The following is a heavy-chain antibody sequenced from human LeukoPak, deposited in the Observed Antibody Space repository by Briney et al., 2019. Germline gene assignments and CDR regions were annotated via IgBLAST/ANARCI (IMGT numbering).Heavy chain of an antibody. CDR1: GYTFTDYY. CDR2: INAKSGGA. CDR3: ARDRERDVAGFELDY. Sequence: ASVKVSCKAPGYTFTDYYIYWVRQAPGQGLEWMGWINAKSGGAISAQKFQGRVTMTRDTSISTTHMELSSLTSDDTAVYFCARDRERDVAGFELDYWGQGTLVTVSS. J-gene: IGHJ4*02. D-gene: IGHD6-19*01. V-gene: IGHV1-2*02.